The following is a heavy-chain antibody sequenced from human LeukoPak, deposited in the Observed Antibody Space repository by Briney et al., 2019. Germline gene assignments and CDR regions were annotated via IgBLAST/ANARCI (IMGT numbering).Heavy chain of an antibody. CDR1: GGSIRSGGDY. Sequence: SATLSLTCTVSGGSIRSGGDYWSWIRQHPGNGLEWIRSVHYCESTNSNPSLRSRVTISVDTSKNQFSLKLHSVTAADTAVYFCARGHEDYDSSGYYRFDYWGQGTLVTVS. CDR3: ARGHEDYDSSGYYRFDY. CDR2: VHYCEST. J-gene: IGHJ4*02. V-gene: IGHV4-31*03. D-gene: IGHD3-22*01.